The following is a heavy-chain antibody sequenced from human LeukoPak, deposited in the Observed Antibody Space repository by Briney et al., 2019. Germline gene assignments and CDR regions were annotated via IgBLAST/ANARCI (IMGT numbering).Heavy chain of an antibody. CDR3: ARESWELYAFDI. CDR2: IRYDGSNK. J-gene: IGHJ3*02. Sequence: GGSLRLSCAASGFTFSSYGMHWVRQAPGKGLEWVAFIRYDGSNKYYADSVKGRFTISRDNSKNTLYLQMNSLRAEDTAVYYCARESWELYAFDIWGQGTMVTVSS. D-gene: IGHD1-26*01. V-gene: IGHV3-30*02. CDR1: GFTFSSYG.